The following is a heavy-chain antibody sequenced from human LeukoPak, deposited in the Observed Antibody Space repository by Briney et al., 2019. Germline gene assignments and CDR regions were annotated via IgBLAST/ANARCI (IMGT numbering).Heavy chain of an antibody. D-gene: IGHD3-22*01. CDR1: GYNFTGYY. CDR3: ARVLDYYDSHIDY. J-gene: IGHJ4*02. V-gene: IGHV1-2*02. CDR2: INPNSGGT. Sequence: ASVKVSCKASGYNFTGYYLHWVRQAPGQGLEWMGWINPNSGGTNYAQKFQGRVTMTRDTSISTAYMELSRLRSDDTAVYYCARVLDYYDSHIDYWGQGTLVTVSS.